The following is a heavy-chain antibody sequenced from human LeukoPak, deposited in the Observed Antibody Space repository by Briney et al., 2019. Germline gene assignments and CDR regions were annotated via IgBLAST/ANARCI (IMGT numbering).Heavy chain of an antibody. CDR2: TNSDGSTT. J-gene: IGHJ4*02. CDR3: GRGMRDYYGLDY. Sequence: GGSLRLSCAASGFTFSSFWMHWVRQAPGKGLVRVSHTNSDGSTTDYADSVRGRFTISRDNAKNTLFLQMNSLTVEDTAVYYCGRGMRDYYGLDYWGQGILVTVSS. D-gene: IGHD3-10*01. CDR1: GFTFSSFW. V-gene: IGHV3-74*01.